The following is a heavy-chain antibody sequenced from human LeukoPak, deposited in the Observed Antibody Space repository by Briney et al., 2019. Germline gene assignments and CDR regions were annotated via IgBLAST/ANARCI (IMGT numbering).Heavy chain of an antibody. Sequence: GASVKVSCKASGYTFTSSDINWVRQATGQGLEWMGWMNPNSGNTGYAQKFQGRVTITRNTSISTAYMELSSLRSEDTAVYYCARGKYSSRKYYYMDVWGKGTTVTVSS. J-gene: IGHJ6*03. CDR2: MNPNSGNT. CDR3: ARGKYSSRKYYYMDV. D-gene: IGHD6-13*01. CDR1: GYTFTSSD. V-gene: IGHV1-8*03.